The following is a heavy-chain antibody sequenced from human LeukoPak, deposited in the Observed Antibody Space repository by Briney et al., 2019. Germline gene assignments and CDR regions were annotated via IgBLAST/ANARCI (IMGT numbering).Heavy chain of an antibody. CDR3: ARDPVAAAGTGY. CDR2: IRYDGSNK. Sequence: HPGGSLRLSCAASGFTFSSYGMHWVRQAPGKGLEWVAFIRYDGSNKYYADSVKGRFTISRDNAKNSLYLQMNSLRAEDTAVYYCARDPVAAAGTGYWGQGTLVTVSS. D-gene: IGHD6-13*01. V-gene: IGHV3-30*02. CDR1: GFTFSSYG. J-gene: IGHJ4*02.